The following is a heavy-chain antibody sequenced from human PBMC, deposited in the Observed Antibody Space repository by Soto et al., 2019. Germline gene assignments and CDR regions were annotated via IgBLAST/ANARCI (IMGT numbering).Heavy chain of an antibody. CDR2: ISAYNGNT. D-gene: IGHD2-15*01. CDR3: ARVPLGYCSGGSCYSLYYYYMDV. CDR1: GYTFTSYG. Sequence: GASVKVSCKASGYTFTSYGISWVRQAPGQGLEWMGWISAYNGNTNYAQKLQGRVTMTTDTSTSTAYMELRSLRSDDTTVYYCARVPLGYCSGGSCYSLYYYYMDVWGKGTTVTV. V-gene: IGHV1-18*01. J-gene: IGHJ6*03.